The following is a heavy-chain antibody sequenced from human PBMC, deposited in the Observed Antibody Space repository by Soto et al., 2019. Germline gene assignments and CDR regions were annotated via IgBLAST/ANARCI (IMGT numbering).Heavy chain of an antibody. J-gene: IGHJ4*02. CDR2: IKQDGSEK. Sequence: GGSLRLSCAASGFTFSSYWMSWVRQAPGKGLEWVANIKQDGSEKYYVDSVKGRFTISRDNAKNSLYLQMNSLRAEDTAVYYCARGPDPITIFGVVITIQGLAYFDYWGQGTLVTVSS. D-gene: IGHD3-3*01. CDR3: ARGPDPITIFGVVITIQGLAYFDY. V-gene: IGHV3-7*01. CDR1: GFTFSSYW.